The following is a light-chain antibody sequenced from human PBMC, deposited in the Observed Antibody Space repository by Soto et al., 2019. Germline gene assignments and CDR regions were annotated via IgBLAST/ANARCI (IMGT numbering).Light chain of an antibody. CDR3: QQFSSYPLT. Sequence: EIVLTQSPATLSLSPGKRATLSCRASQSVSSFFAWYQQKPGQAPRLLIYNASNRATGIPARFSGGGSGTDFTLTISRLEPEDFAVYYCQQFSSYPLTFGGGTKVDI. CDR2: NAS. CDR1: QSVSSF. J-gene: IGKJ4*01. V-gene: IGKV3-11*01.